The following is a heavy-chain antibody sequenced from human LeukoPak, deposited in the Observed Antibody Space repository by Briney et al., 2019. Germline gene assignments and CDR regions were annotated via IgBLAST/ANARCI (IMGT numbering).Heavy chain of an antibody. CDR3: ARDVKMAAAKTLYYYGMDV. D-gene: IGHD6-13*01. Sequence: GGSLRLSCAASGFTFSGYWMSWVRQAPGKGLEWVANIERDGSDKYYVNSVKGRFTISRDNTKNTLYLQMNSLRAEDTAVYYCARDVKMAAAKTLYYYGMDVWGQGTTVTVSS. CDR2: IERDGSDK. J-gene: IGHJ6*02. V-gene: IGHV3-7*03. CDR1: GFTFSGYW.